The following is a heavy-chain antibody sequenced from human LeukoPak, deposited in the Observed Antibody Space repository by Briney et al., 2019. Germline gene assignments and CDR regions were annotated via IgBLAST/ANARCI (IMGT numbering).Heavy chain of an antibody. J-gene: IGHJ3*02. V-gene: IGHV3-30*04. Sequence: PGRSLRLSCAASGFPFNSFTMHWVRQAPGKGLEWVALITYDGSASYYSDSVKGRFSVSRDNSKSTLDLQMNSLRADDTAVYYCAKNYYYDSSGSSAFDIWGQGTMVTVSS. CDR3: AKNYYYDSSGSSAFDI. CDR2: ITYDGSAS. D-gene: IGHD3-22*01. CDR1: GFPFNSFT.